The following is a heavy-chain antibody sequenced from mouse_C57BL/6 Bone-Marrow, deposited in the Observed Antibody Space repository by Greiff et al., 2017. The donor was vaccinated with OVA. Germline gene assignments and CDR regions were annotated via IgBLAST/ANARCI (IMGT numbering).Heavy chain of an antibody. V-gene: IGHV1-52*01. CDR1: GYTFTSYW. CDR2: IYPSDSET. J-gene: IGHJ4*01. Sequence: QVQLQQPGAELVRPGSSVKLSCKASGYTFTSYWMHWVKQRPIQGLEWIGNIYPSDSETHYNQKFKDKATLTADKSSSTAYMQLSSLTSEDSAVYYCAFTTVVGGYAMDYWGQGTSVTVSS. D-gene: IGHD1-1*01. CDR3: AFTTVVGGYAMDY.